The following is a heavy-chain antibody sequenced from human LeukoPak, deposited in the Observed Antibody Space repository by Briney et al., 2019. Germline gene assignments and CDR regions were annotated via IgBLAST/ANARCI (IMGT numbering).Heavy chain of an antibody. CDR2: IYYSGDT. V-gene: IGHV4-39*01. J-gene: IGHJ4*02. D-gene: IGHD5-24*01. Sequence: PSETLSLTCTVSSGSISSSSHYWAWIRQPPGKGLEWIGSIYYSGDTYYNPSLKSRVTISVDTSKNQFSLKVSSVTAADTAVYYCARAWRDGYNFDYWGQGTLVTVSS. CDR1: SGSISSSSHY. CDR3: ARAWRDGYNFDY.